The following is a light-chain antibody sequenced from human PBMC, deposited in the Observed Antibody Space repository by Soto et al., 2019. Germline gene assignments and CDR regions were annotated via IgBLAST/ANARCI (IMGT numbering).Light chain of an antibody. CDR2: EVS. CDR1: QSLVSTDGHTY. V-gene: IGKV2-30*01. CDR3: MQGTYWCT. Sequence: DVVLTQSPLSLPVTLGQPASISCRSNQSLVSTDGHTYLNWFQQRPGQSPRRLIYEVSNRDSGDPDRFSGSGSDTDFTLNISRVEAEAVAIYFYMQGTYWCTLGLGTKVDMK. J-gene: IGKJ1*01.